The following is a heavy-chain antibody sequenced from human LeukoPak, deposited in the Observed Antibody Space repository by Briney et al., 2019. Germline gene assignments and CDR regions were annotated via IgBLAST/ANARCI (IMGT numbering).Heavy chain of an antibody. J-gene: IGHJ4*02. CDR1: GGSISTYY. V-gene: IGHV4-59*08. Sequence: SETLSLTCTVSGGSISTYYWSWIRQPPGKGLEWIGYIYYSGSTNYNPSLRSRVTISVDTSKNQFSLKLNPVTAADTAVYYCARVIPSGYHIDYWGQGTLVTVSS. CDR2: IYYSGST. D-gene: IGHD3-22*01. CDR3: ARVIPSGYHIDY.